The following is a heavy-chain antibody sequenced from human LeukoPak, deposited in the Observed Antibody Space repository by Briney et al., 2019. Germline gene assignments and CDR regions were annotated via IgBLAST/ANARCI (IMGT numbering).Heavy chain of an antibody. J-gene: IGHJ4*02. D-gene: IGHD2/OR15-2a*01. V-gene: IGHV3-23*01. Sequence: GGSLRLSCAASGFTFSSYAMSWVRQAPGMGLEWVSTISGNGGATYYADSVKGRFTISRDNSKNTLYLQMNSLRAEDTAVYYCAKDPPSSGTTFDYWGQGTLVAVSS. CDR1: GFTFSSYA. CDR3: AKDPPSSGTTFDY. CDR2: ISGNGGAT.